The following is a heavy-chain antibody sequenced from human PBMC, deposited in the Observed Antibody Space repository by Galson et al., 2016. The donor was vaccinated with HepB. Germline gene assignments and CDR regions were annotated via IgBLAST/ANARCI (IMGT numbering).Heavy chain of an antibody. V-gene: IGHV1-2*04. CDR2: VNPKTGGT. D-gene: IGHD3-22*01. CDR1: GYTFTDYY. Sequence: SVKVSCKASGYTFTDYYIHWVRQAPGQGLEWMGRVNPKTGGTNSAQKFQGWATMSRDTSIITAYMELSRLRSDDTAVYYCARSSGSYDQPFDYWGQGTLVTVSP. CDR3: ARSSGSYDQPFDY. J-gene: IGHJ4*02.